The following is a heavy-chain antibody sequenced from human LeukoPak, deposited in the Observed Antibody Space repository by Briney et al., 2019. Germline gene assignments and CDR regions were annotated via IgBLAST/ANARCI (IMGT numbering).Heavy chain of an antibody. D-gene: IGHD6-19*01. CDR2: INHSGST. CDR1: GGSFSGYY. J-gene: IGHJ3*02. CDR3: ARGRYSSGWYFFHAFDI. Sequence: SETLSLTCAVYGGSFSGYYWSWIRQPPGKGLEWIGEINHSGSTNYNPSLKSRVTISVDTSKNQFSLKLSSVTAADTAVYYCARGRYSSGWYFFHAFDIWGQGTMVTVSS. V-gene: IGHV4-34*01.